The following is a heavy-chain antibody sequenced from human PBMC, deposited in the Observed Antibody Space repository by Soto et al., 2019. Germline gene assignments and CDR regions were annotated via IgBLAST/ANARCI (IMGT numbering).Heavy chain of an antibody. CDR2: IDPSDSQT. Sequence: GESLKISFKGSGYSFAGYWITWVRQKPVKGLEWMGRIDPSDSQTYYSPSFRGHVTISVTKSITTVFLQWSSLRASDTAMYYCARQIYDSDTGPNFQYYFDSWGQGTPVTVSS. V-gene: IGHV5-10-1*01. J-gene: IGHJ4*02. CDR3: ARQIYDSDTGPNFQYYFDS. D-gene: IGHD3-22*01. CDR1: GYSFAGYW.